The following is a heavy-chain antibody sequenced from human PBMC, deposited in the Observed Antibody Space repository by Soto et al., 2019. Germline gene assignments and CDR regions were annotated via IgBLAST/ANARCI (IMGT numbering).Heavy chain of an antibody. CDR2: IIPIFGTA. CDR1: GGTFSSYA. Sequence: SVKVSCKASGGTFSSYAISWVRQAPGQGLEWMGGIIPIFGTANYAQKFQGRVTITAGESTSTAYMELSSLRSEDTAVYYCARLGYCSSTSCYVRVKDYFDYWGQGTLVTVSS. V-gene: IGHV1-69*13. J-gene: IGHJ4*02. D-gene: IGHD2-2*01. CDR3: ARLGYCSSTSCYVRVKDYFDY.